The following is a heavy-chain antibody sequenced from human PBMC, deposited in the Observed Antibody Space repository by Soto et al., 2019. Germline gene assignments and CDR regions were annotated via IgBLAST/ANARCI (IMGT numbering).Heavy chain of an antibody. CDR3: ALIAVAVGAGIPYYYYMDV. V-gene: IGHV1-18*01. CDR1: GYTFTSYG. J-gene: IGHJ6*03. Sequence: GASVKVSCKASGYTFTSYGISWVRQAPGQGLEWMGWISAYNGNTNYAQKLQGRVTMTTDTSTSTAYMELRSLRSDDTAVYYCALIAVAVGAGIPYYYYMDVWGKGTTVTVSS. D-gene: IGHD6-19*01. CDR2: ISAYNGNT.